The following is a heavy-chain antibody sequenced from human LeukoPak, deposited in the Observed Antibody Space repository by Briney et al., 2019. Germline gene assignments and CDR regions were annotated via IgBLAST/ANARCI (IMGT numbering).Heavy chain of an antibody. V-gene: IGHV1-2*02. J-gene: IGHJ5*02. D-gene: IGHD3-9*01. Sequence: ASVKVSCKASGYSFTGYYLHWVRQAPGQGLEWMGWINPNNGGTNYAQKFQGRVTMTRDTFIGTAYMELSRLRSDDTAIYYCAKIVGDILTGYYREFDPWGQGTLVTVSS. CDR1: GYSFTGYY. CDR2: INPNNGGT. CDR3: AKIVGDILTGYYREFDP.